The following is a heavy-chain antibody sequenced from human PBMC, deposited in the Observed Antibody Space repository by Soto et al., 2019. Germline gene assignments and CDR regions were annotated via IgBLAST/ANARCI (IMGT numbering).Heavy chain of an antibody. CDR1: GFTLSSYA. D-gene: IGHD3-16*01. J-gene: IGHJ6*03. V-gene: IGHV3-23*01. Sequence: SGGSLRLSCAASGFTLSSYAMSWVRQAPGKGLEWVSTLSNSGGTTYYPDSVKGRFTTSRDSSKSTLYLEMNSLRAEDTAVYYCARRGIGYYNMDVWGRGTTVTVSS. CDR2: LSNSGGTT. CDR3: ARRGIGYYNMDV.